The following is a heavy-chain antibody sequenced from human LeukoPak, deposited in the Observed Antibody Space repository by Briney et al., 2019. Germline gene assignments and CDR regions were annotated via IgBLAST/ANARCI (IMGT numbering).Heavy chain of an antibody. J-gene: IGHJ4*02. V-gene: IGHV1-18*01. D-gene: IGHD5-18*01. CDR2: ISTYNGNT. CDR3: ARVGTRYSYGPPDYFDY. Sequence: ASVKVSCKASGYTFTSYGISWVRQAPGQGLEWMGWISTYNGNTNYAQNPQGRVTMTTDTSTSTAYMELRSLRSDDTAVYYCARVGTRYSYGPPDYFDYWGQGTLVSVSS. CDR1: GYTFTSYG.